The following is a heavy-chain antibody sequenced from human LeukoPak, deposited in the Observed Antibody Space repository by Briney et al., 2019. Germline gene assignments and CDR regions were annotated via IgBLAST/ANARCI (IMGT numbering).Heavy chain of an antibody. J-gene: IGHJ4*02. D-gene: IGHD6-19*01. CDR2: INPNSGGT. V-gene: IGHV1-2*02. CDR3: ARDRGPRGWYYFDY. CDR1: GYTFTGYY. Sequence: GASVKVSCKASGYTFTGYYMHWVRQAPGQGLEWMGWINPNSGGTNYAQKFQGRVTMTRDTSISTAYMELSRLRSDDTAVYYCARDRGPRGWYYFDYWGQGTLVTISS.